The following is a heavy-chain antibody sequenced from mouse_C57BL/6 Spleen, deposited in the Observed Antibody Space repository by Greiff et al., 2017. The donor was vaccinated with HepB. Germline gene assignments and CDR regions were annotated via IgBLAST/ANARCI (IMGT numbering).Heavy chain of an antibody. CDR3: ARHRDYGSSYVGFAY. CDR2: ISSGGSYT. V-gene: IGHV5-6*01. CDR1: GFTFSSYG. Sequence: EVKVVESGGDLVKPGGSLKLSCAASGFTFSSYGMSWVRQTPDKRLEWVATISSGGSYTYYPDSVKGRFTISRDNAKNTLYLQMSSLKSEDTAMYYCARHRDYGSSYVGFAYWGQGTLVTVSA. D-gene: IGHD1-1*01. J-gene: IGHJ3*01.